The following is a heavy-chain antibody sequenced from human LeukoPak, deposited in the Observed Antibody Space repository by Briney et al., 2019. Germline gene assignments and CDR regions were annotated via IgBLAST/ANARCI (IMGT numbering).Heavy chain of an antibody. CDR2: IKTDGSEK. D-gene: IGHD3-9*01. CDR3: ARDYTGYFP. J-gene: IGHJ5*02. V-gene: IGHV3-7*03. Sequence: GGSLRLSCEASGYTFSSYWMSWVRQAPGKGLEWVANIKTDGSEKYYVDSVKGRFTISRDNAKNSLYLQMNSLRAEDTAVYYCARDYTGYFPWGQGTLVIVSS. CDR1: GYTFSSYW.